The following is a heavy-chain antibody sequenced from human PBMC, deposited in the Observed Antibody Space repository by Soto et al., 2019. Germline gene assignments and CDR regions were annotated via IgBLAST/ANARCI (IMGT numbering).Heavy chain of an antibody. CDR2: INPNSGGS. CDR1: AYTFTDYY. D-gene: IGHD1-1*01. V-gene: IGHV1-2*02. J-gene: IGHJ5*02. CDR3: ARALPEIRMMEGGSFDP. Sequence: ASVKVSFKASAYTFTDYYIHWVRQAPGQGLEWMGWINPNSGGSYFAQKFLGRVTMTRDTSITTAYMELSRLRSDDTAVYYCARALPEIRMMEGGSFDPWGQGTVVTVSS.